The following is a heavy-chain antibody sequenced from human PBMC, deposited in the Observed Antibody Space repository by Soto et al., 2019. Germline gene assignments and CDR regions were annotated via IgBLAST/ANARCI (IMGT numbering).Heavy chain of an antibody. CDR1: GFTFSSYA. J-gene: IGHJ4*02. CDR3: TREITASDY. CDR2: ISSSSSHI. Sequence: SGGSLRLSCTASGFTFSSYAMNWVRQAPGKGLEWVSSISSSSSHIYYVDSVKGRFTVSRDNAKNSVFLQMNSLRAEDTAVYYCTREITASDYWGQGNLVTVSS. V-gene: IGHV3-21*01.